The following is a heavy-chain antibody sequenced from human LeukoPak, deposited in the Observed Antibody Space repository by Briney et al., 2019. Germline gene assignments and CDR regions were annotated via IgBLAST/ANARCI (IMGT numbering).Heavy chain of an antibody. CDR3: ARSLTTLTYEGY. V-gene: IGHV3-21*01. J-gene: IGHJ4*02. Sequence: GGSLRLSCAASGFTFSSYAMHWVRQAPGKGLEWVPSINSGSTYTYYTESVKGRFTVSRDNAKNSLFLQMNSLRAEDTAIYYCARSLTTLTYEGYWGQGTLVTVSS. CDR2: INSGSTYT. D-gene: IGHD1-1*01. CDR1: GFTFSSYA.